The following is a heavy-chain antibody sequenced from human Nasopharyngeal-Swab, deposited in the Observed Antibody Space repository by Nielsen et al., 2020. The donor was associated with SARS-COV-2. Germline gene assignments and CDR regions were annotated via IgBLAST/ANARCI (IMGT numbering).Heavy chain of an antibody. CDR3: AKEESSYDFWRGYVTNYYYNGMDV. CDR2: ISGGGGGT. V-gene: IGHV3-23*01. Sequence: VRQMPGKGLEWVSAISGGGGGTYYADSVKGRFTISRDNSKRTLYLQMNSLRAEDTAVYYCAKEESSYDFWRGYVTNYYYNGMDVWGQGTTVTVSS. J-gene: IGHJ6*02. D-gene: IGHD3-3*01.